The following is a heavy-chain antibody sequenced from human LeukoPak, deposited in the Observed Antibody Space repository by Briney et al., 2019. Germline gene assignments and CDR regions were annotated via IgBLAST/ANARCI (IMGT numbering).Heavy chain of an antibody. CDR1: GFTFSNYA. V-gene: IGHV3-23*01. Sequence: GGSLRLSCAASGFTFSNYAMTWVRQAPGKGLQWVSAISGDAIYTYYLDSVKGRFTTSRDNSKNTLFLQMNSLRTDDTAVYYCAKNYGTSRPFYDYWGQGIVVTVSS. D-gene: IGHD4-17*01. CDR3: AKNYGTSRPFYDY. CDR2: ISGDAIYT. J-gene: IGHJ4*02.